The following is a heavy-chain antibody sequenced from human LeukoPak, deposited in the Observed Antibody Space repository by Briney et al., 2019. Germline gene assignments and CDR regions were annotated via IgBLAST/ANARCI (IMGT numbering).Heavy chain of an antibody. CDR2: ISSSSSYR. V-gene: IGHV3-21*01. D-gene: IGHD5-24*01. CDR3: AREGYSPRDGYNFNFDY. Sequence: PGGSLRLSCAASRFTFSTYSMNWVRQAPGKGLEWVSSISSSSSYRYYADSVKGRFTISRDNAKNSLYLQMNSLRAEDTAVYYCAREGYSPRDGYNFNFDYWGQGTLVTVSS. CDR1: RFTFSTYS. J-gene: IGHJ4*02.